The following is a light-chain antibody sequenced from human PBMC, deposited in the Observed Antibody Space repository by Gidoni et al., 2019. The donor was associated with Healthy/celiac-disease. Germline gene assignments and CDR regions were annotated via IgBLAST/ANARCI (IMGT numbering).Light chain of an antibody. Sequence: DIQMTQSPSSLSASVGDRVPITRRASQSISSYLNWYQQKPGKAPKLLIYAASSLQSGVPSRFSGSGSGTDFTLTISSLQPEDFATYYCQQSDSTPQTFGQGTKVEIK. V-gene: IGKV1-39*01. J-gene: IGKJ1*01. CDR1: QSISSY. CDR3: QQSDSTPQT. CDR2: AAS.